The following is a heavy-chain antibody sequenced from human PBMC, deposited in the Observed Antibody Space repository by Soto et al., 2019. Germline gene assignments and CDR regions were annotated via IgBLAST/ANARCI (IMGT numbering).Heavy chain of an antibody. V-gene: IGHV3-21*01. CDR1: GFTFSSYS. CDR2: ISSSSSYI. J-gene: IGHJ5*02. D-gene: IGHD3-9*01. Sequence: GGSLRLSCAASGFTFSSYSMNWVRQAPGKGLEWVSSISSSSSYIYYADSVKGRFTISRDNAKNSLYLQMNSLRAEDTAVYYCARDYDILTGYYRPYNWFDPWGQGTLVTVSS. CDR3: ARDYDILTGYYRPYNWFDP.